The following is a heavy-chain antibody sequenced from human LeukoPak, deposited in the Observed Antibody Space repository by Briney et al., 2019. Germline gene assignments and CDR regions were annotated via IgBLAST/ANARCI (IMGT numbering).Heavy chain of an antibody. CDR3: ARVHAVYYYDSSGYYISGMDV. CDR2: IWYDGSNK. Sequence: PGRSLRLSCAASGFTFSSYGMHWVRQAPGRGLEWVAVIWYDGSNKYYADSVKGRFTISRDNSKNTLYLQMNSVRAEDTAVYYCARVHAVYYYDSSGYYISGMDVWGQGTTVTVSS. J-gene: IGHJ6*02. D-gene: IGHD3-22*01. V-gene: IGHV3-33*01. CDR1: GFTFSSYG.